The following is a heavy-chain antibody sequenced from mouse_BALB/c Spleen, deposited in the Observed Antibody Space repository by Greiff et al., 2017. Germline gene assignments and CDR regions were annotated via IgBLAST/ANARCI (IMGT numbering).Heavy chain of an antibody. CDR3: ARVPMDY. J-gene: IGHJ4*01. V-gene: IGHV7-3*02. CDR2: IRNKANGYTT. Sequence: EVKLMESGGGLVQPGGSLRLSCATSGFTFTDYYMSWVRQPPGKALEWLGFIRNKANGYTTEYSASVKGRFTISRDNSQSILYLQMNTLRAEDSATYYCARVPMDYWGQGTSVTVSS. CDR1: GFTFTDYY.